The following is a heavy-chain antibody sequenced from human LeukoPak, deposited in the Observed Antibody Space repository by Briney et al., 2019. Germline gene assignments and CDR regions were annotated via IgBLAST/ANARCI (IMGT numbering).Heavy chain of an antibody. Sequence: SETLSLTCAVYGGSFSGYYWSWIRQPPGKGLEWIGEINHSGSTNYNPSLKSRVTISVDTSKNRFSLKLSSVTAADTAVYYCASENYYGSGSYYRKFDYWGQGTLVTVSS. CDR1: GGSFSGYY. CDR3: ASENYYGSGSYYRKFDY. J-gene: IGHJ4*02. V-gene: IGHV4-34*01. CDR2: INHSGST. D-gene: IGHD3-10*01.